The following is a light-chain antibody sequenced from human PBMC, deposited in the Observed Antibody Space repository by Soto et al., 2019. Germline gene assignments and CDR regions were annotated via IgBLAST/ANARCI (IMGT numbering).Light chain of an antibody. CDR1: TGAVTSGYY. CDR3: LLSYSGARPYV. Sequence: QAVVTQEPSLTVSPGGTVTLTCASSTGAVTSGYYPNWFQQKPGQAPRTLIYDTSNKHSWTPARFSGSLLGGKAALTLSGAQPEDEAEYYCLLSYSGARPYVFGTGTKVTVL. J-gene: IGLJ1*01. CDR2: DTS. V-gene: IGLV7-46*01.